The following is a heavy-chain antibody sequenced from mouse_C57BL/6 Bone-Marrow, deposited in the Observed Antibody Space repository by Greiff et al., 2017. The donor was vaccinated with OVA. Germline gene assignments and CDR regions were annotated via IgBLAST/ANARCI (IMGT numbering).Heavy chain of an antibody. D-gene: IGHD1-1*01. V-gene: IGHV5-6*01. J-gene: IGHJ2*01. Sequence: EVMLVESGGDLVKPGGSLKLSCAASGFTFSSYGMSWVRQTPDKRLEWVATISSGGSYTYYPDSVKGRLTISIDKSKNTLYLQMRSLKSEDTAMYYCARDCSSLYYFDYWGQGTTLTVSS. CDR2: ISSGGSYT. CDR3: ARDCSSLYYFDY. CDR1: GFTFSSYG.